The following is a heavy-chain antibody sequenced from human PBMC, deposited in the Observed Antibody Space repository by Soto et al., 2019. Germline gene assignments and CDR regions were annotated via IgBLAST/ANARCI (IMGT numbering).Heavy chain of an antibody. CDR3: ARVDGSWNAAL. V-gene: IGHV1-69*02. D-gene: IGHD3-10*01. CDR1: GGTFSSYT. J-gene: IGHJ4*02. CDR2: IIPILGIA. Sequence: QVQLVQSGAEVKKPGSSVQVSCKASGGTFSSYTISWVRQAPGQGLAWMGRIIPILGIANYAQKFQGRDTITSDKSTSTAYMELSSLRSEDTAGYYCARVDGSWNAALWGQGNRVTVSS.